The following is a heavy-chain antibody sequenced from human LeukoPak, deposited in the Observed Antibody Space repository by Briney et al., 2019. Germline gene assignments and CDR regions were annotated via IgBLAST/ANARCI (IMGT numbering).Heavy chain of an antibody. CDR2: INPSGGST. CDR3: ARDPQIAVAGTGFDY. V-gene: IGHV1-46*01. CDR1: GYTFTSYY. D-gene: IGHD6-19*01. J-gene: IGHJ4*02. Sequence: GASVNVSCKASGYTFTSYYMHWVRQAPGQGLEWMGIINPSGGSTSYAQKFQGRVTMTRDTSTSTVYMELSSPRSEDTAVYYCARDPQIAVAGTGFDYWGQGTLVTVSS.